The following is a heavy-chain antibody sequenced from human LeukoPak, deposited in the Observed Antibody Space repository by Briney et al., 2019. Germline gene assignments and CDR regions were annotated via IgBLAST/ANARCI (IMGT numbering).Heavy chain of an antibody. V-gene: IGHV4-39*07. D-gene: IGHD1-14*01. J-gene: IGHJ4*02. CDR3: ARDTGVRPRVAHFDY. Sequence: KTSETLSLTCTVSGGSVSSSAYYWGWIRQPPEKGLEWIGNIYYSGSTYYNPSLKSRVTISIDTSKNQFSLQLNSVTPEDTAMYYCARDTGVRPRVAHFDYWGQGTLVTVSS. CDR2: IYYSGST. CDR1: GGSVSSSAYY.